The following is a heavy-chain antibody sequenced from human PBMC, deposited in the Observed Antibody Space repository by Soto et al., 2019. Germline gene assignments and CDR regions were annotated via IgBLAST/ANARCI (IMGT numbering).Heavy chain of an antibody. D-gene: IGHD3-10*01. CDR3: ARPTMVRGVDEYNWFDP. CDR2: IYYSGST. V-gene: IGHV4-39*01. J-gene: IGHJ5*02. Sequence: PSETLSLTCTVSGGSISSSSYYWGWIRQPPGKGLEWIGSIYYSGSTYYNPSLKSRVTISVDTSKSQFSLKLSSVTAADTAVYYCARPTMVRGVDEYNWFDPWGQGTLVTVSS. CDR1: GGSISSSSYY.